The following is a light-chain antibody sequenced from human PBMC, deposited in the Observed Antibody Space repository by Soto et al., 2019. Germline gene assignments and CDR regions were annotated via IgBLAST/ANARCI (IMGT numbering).Light chain of an antibody. J-gene: IGKJ1*01. V-gene: IGKV1-5*01. CDR3: QQYSSYSSKT. CDR1: QFISTW. CDR2: DAS. Sequence: DIQMTQSPSTLSASVGDRVAITCRASQFISTWLAWYQQTPGRAPKLLIHDASSLESGVPSRFSGSGSGTEFTLTISSLQPDDFATYYCQQYSSYSSKTFGQGTKVEIK.